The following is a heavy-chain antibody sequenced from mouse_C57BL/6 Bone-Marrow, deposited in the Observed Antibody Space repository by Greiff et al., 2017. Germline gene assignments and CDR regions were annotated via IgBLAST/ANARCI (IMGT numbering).Heavy chain of an antibody. Sequence: EVKLEESGGDLVKPGGSLKLSCAASGFTFSSYGMSWVRQTPDKRLEWVATISSGGSYTYYPDSVKGRFTISRDNAKNTLYLQMISLKSEDTAMYYCARRCLLQFAYWGQGTLVTVSA. CDR2: ISSGGSYT. J-gene: IGHJ3*01. CDR3: ARRCLLQFAY. D-gene: IGHD1-1*01. CDR1: GFTFSSYG. V-gene: IGHV5-6*02.